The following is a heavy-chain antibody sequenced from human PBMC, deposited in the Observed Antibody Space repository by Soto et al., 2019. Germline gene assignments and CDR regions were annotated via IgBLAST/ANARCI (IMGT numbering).Heavy chain of an antibody. CDR1: GYTFTNYD. V-gene: IGHV1-18*01. Sequence: QVQLVQSGAEVKKPGASMEVSCKASGYTFTNYDITWVRQAPGQGLEGMGWISADNGNTNYAQNFRGILTMTPDTSTSTTYMELRSVGSDEPARYYCARGGWSRLDYWGQGTLVLVSS. CDR2: ISADNGNT. CDR3: ARGGWSRLDY. D-gene: IGHD3-3*01. J-gene: IGHJ4*02.